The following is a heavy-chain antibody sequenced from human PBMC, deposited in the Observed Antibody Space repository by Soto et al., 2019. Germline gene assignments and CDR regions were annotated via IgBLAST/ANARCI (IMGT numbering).Heavy chain of an antibody. Sequence: SETLSLTCAVYGGSFSGYYWSWIRQPPGKGLEWIGEINHSGSTNYNPSLKSRVTISVDTSKNQFSLKLSSVTAADTAVYYCARDNYGMDVWGQGTTVTVSS. J-gene: IGHJ6*02. V-gene: IGHV4-34*01. CDR1: GGSFSGYY. CDR3: ARDNYGMDV. CDR2: INHSGST.